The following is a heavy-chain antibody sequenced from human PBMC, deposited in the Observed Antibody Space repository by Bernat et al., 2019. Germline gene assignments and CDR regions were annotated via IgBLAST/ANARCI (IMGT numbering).Heavy chain of an antibody. J-gene: IGHJ4*02. V-gene: IGHV3-30-3*01. D-gene: IGHD6-13*01. CDR3: ASPLIAAAGTDY. Sequence: VQLVESGGGVVQPGRSLRLSCAASGFTFSSYAMHWVRQAPGKGLEWVAVISYDGSNKYYADSVKGRFTISRDNSTNTLYLQMNSLRAEDTAVYYCASPLIAAAGTDYWGQGTLVTVSS. CDR1: GFTFSSYA. CDR2: ISYDGSNK.